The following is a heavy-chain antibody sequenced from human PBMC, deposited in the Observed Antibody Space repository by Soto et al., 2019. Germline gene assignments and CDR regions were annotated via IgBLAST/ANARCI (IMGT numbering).Heavy chain of an antibody. CDR1: GYPFTTYY. D-gene: IGHD1-26*01. Sequence: ASVKVSCKVSGYPFTTYYIHWVRQAPGQGLEWMGWIDPRSGGTVYEQKFQGRVTMTRDTSISTVYMDLSGLTSDDTALYYCATDDYGSSPYWGPGSLVPVSP. CDR2: IDPRSGGT. V-gene: IGHV1-2*02. J-gene: IGHJ4*02. CDR3: ATDDYGSSPY.